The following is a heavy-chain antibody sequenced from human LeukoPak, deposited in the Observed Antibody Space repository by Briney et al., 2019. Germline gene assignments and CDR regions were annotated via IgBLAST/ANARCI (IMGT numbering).Heavy chain of an antibody. CDR2: IKEDGSER. Sequence: GGSLRLSCAASGFMFSSYWMSWVRQAPGKGVEWVANIKEDGSERHYVDSVEGRFTISRDSAKNSLSLQMDSLRAEDTAVYYCVNRGWLDFWGQGTLVTVSS. D-gene: IGHD6-19*01. V-gene: IGHV3-7*01. CDR1: GFMFSSYW. CDR3: VNRGWLDF. J-gene: IGHJ4*02.